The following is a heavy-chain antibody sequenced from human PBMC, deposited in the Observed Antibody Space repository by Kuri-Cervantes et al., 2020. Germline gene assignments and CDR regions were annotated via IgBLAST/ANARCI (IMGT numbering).Heavy chain of an antibody. V-gene: IGHV3-9*01. J-gene: IGHJ4*02. D-gene: IGHD1-1*01. Sequence: GGSLRLSCAASGFTFDDYAMHWVRQAPGKGLEWVSGISWNSGSIGYADSVKGRFTISRDNAKNSLYLQMNSLRAEDTALYYCARTLEMDYLFLAWWGQGTPVTVSS. CDR3: ARTLEMDYLFLAW. CDR1: GFTFDDYA. CDR2: ISWNSGSI.